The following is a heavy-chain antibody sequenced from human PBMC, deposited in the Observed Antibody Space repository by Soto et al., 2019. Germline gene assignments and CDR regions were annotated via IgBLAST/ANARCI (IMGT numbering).Heavy chain of an antibody. CDR1: GGSFSGYY. J-gene: IGHJ6*02. CDR2: INHSGST. Sequence: SETLSLTCAVYGGSFSGYYWSWIRQPPGKGLEWIGEINHSGSTYYNPSLKSRVTISLDTSKNQFSLKLSSVTAADTAVYYCARVFGFGGMDVWGQGTTVTVSS. CDR3: ARVFGFGGMDV. D-gene: IGHD3-10*01. V-gene: IGHV4-34*01.